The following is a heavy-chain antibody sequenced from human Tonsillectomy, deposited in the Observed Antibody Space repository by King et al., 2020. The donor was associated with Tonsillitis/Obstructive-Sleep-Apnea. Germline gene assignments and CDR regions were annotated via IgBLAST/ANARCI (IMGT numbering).Heavy chain of an antibody. Sequence: VQLVETGGGLVQPGRSLRLSCAASGFTFDDYAMHWVRQAPGKGLEWVSGISWNSGSIGYADSVKGRFTISRDNAKNSLYLQMNSLRAEDTALYYCAKEPGSSGWSAFDYWGQGTLVTVSS. D-gene: IGHD6-19*01. V-gene: IGHV3-9*01. CDR3: AKEPGSSGWSAFDY. J-gene: IGHJ4*02. CDR2: ISWNSGSI. CDR1: GFTFDDYA.